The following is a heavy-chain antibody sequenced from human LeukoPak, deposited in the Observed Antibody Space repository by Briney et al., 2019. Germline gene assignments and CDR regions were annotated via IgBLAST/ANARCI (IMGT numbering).Heavy chain of an antibody. CDR2: INSDGSST. J-gene: IGHJ6*03. Sequence: PGGSLRLSCAASGFTFSSYWMHWVRQAPGKGLVWVSRINSDGSSTSYADSVKGRFTISRGNAKNTLYLQMNSLRAEDTAVYYCARGGAMVVYYYYYMDVWGKGTTVTVSS. V-gene: IGHV3-74*01. CDR3: ARGGAMVVYYYYYMDV. D-gene: IGHD5-18*01. CDR1: GFTFSSYW.